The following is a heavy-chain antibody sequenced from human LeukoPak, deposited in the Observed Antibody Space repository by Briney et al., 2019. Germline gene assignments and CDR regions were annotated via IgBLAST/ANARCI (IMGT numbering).Heavy chain of an antibody. D-gene: IGHD2-2*01. CDR3: ARLIGYCSSTSCYVDGMDV. J-gene: IGHJ6*02. CDR2: IYPGDSDT. Sequence: AGESLKISCKGSGYSFTSYWIGRVRQMPGKGLEWMGIIYPGDSDTRYSPSFQGQVTISADKSISTAYLQWSSLKASDTALYYCARLIGYCSSTSCYVDGMDVRGQGTTVTVSS. V-gene: IGHV5-51*01. CDR1: GYSFTSYW.